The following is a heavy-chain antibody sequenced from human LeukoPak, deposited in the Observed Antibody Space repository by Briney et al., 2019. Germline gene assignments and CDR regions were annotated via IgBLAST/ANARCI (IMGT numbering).Heavy chain of an antibody. V-gene: IGHV3-30*18. Sequence: PGGSLRLSCAASGFIFSSYEMNWVRQAPGKGLEWVALISYDGGNKFYADSVRDRFTISRDNSKNTLFLQMNSLRIEDTAVYYCAKVFEVRGARRPKDYWGQGTLVIVSS. J-gene: IGHJ4*02. D-gene: IGHD3-10*01. CDR1: GFIFSSYE. CDR2: ISYDGGNK. CDR3: AKVFEVRGARRPKDY.